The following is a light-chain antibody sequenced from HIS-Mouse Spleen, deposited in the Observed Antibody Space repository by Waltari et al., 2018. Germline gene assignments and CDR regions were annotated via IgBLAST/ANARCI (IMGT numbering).Light chain of an antibody. J-gene: IGKJ2*01. CDR3: MQGTHWPIT. V-gene: IGKV2-30*02. Sequence: DVVMTQSPLSLPVTLGQPASISCRSSQSLVHSDGNTYMNWLQQRPGQSPRRLSYKVSNRDSGVPDRFSGSGSGTDFTLKISRVEAEDVGVYYCMQGTHWPITFGQGTKLEIK. CDR2: KVS. CDR1: QSLVHSDGNTY.